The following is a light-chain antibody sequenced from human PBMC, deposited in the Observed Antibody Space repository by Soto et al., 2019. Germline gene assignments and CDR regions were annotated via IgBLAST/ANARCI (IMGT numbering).Light chain of an antibody. CDR1: QSVSSN. J-gene: IGKJ2*01. CDR3: QQYNNWPPYT. Sequence: EIVMTQSPATLSVSPGERATLSCRASQSVSSNLAWYQQKPGQAPRLLIYGASTRATGIQARFSGSGSGTEFHLTISNLQSEDFAVYYCQQYNNWPPYTFGQGTKLEI. V-gene: IGKV3-15*01. CDR2: GAS.